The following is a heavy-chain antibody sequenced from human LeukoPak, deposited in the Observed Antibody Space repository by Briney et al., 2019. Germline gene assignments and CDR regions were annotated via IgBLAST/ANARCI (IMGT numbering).Heavy chain of an antibody. CDR3: ASGYSRSSNDY. V-gene: IGHV3-21*01. CDR2: ISSSRNDI. CDR1: GFTFSSYS. D-gene: IGHD6-6*01. Sequence: PGGSLRLSCAASGFTFSSYSFNWVHQAPGKGLEWVSSISSSRNDIYYADSVKGRFTISRDNAKSSLYLQMNSLRAEDTAVYYCASGYSRSSNDYWGQGTLVTVSS. J-gene: IGHJ4*02.